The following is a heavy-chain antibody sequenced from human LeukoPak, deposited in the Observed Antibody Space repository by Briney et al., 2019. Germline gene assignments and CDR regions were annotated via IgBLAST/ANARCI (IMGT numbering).Heavy chain of an antibody. D-gene: IGHD6-19*01. CDR1: GGSISSGGYY. Sequence: SQTLSLTCTVSGGSISSGGYYWSWIRQHPGKGLEWIGYIYYSGSTYYNPSLKSRVTISVDTSKNQFSLKLSSVTAADTAVYYCAGLAVAPYYYYGMDVWGQGTTVTVSS. J-gene: IGHJ6*02. CDR3: AGLAVAPYYYYGMDV. V-gene: IGHV4-31*03. CDR2: IYYSGST.